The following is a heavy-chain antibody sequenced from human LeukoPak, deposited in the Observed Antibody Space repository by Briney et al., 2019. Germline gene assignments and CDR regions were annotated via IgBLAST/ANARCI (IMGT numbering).Heavy chain of an antibody. CDR1: GGSFSGYY. V-gene: IGHV4-34*01. Sequence: SETLSLTCAVYGGSFSGYYWSWIRQPPGKGLEWIGEINHSGSTNYNPSLKSRVTISVDTSKNQFSLKLSSVTAADTAVYYCVRASYIRWFDPWGQGTLVTVSS. J-gene: IGHJ5*02. D-gene: IGHD1-26*01. CDR3: VRASYIRWFDP. CDR2: INHSGST.